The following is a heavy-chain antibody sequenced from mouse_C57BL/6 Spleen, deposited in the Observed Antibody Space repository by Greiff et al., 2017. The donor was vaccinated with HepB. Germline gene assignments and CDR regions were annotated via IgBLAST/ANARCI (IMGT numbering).Heavy chain of an antibody. D-gene: IGHD2-1*01. V-gene: IGHV5-9-1*02. J-gene: IGHJ4*01. Sequence: EVKLVESGEGLVKPGGSLKLSCAASGFTFSSYAMSWVRQTPEKRLEWVAYISSGGDYIYYADTVKGRFTISRDNARNTLYLQMSSLKSEDTAMYYCTSLYYGNYYYAMDYWGQGTSVTVSS. CDR3: TSLYYGNYYYAMDY. CDR1: GFTFSSYA. CDR2: ISSGGDYI.